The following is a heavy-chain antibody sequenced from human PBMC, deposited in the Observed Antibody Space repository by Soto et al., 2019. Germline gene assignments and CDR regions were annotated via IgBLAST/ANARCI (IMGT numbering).Heavy chain of an antibody. J-gene: IGHJ5*02. D-gene: IGHD2-21*01. CDR1: GDIFNRYT. CDR3: ARAEGGGGSGYAA. V-gene: IGHV1-69*02. Sequence: QVQLVQSGAEVKKPGSSVRVACKTSGDIFNRYTISWVRQAPGLGLEWMGRIIPVVGGPNYAEKLRGRVTLTADQATTSVYLEVRSLRSDDTATYYCARAEGGGGSGYAAWGQGTLVTVSS. CDR2: IIPVVGGP.